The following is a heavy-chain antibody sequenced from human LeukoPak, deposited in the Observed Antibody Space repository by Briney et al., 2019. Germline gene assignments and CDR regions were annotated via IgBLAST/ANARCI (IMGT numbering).Heavy chain of an antibody. CDR3: ARDSRAMVRGGGFDY. J-gene: IGHJ4*02. V-gene: IGHV4-59*01. D-gene: IGHD3-10*01. CDR2: IYYSGST. CDR1: GGSISSYY. Sequence: ETLSLTCTVSGGSISSYYWSWIRQPPGKGLEWIGYIYYSGSTNYNPSLKSRVTISVDTSKNQFSLKLSSVTAADTALYYCARDSRAMVRGGGFDYWGQGTLVTVSS.